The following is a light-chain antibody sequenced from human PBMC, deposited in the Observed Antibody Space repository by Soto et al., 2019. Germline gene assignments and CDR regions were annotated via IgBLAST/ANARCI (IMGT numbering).Light chain of an antibody. CDR3: LQDYNYPFT. V-gene: IGKV1-6*01. J-gene: IGKJ4*01. Sequence: AIQMTQSPSSLSASVGDRVTITCRASQGIRIDLGWYQQKPGKAPNLLIYLASTLQTGVPSRFSGSGSGTDFTLTISSLQPEDFATYYCLQDYNYPFTFGGGTKVEIK. CDR2: LAS. CDR1: QGIRID.